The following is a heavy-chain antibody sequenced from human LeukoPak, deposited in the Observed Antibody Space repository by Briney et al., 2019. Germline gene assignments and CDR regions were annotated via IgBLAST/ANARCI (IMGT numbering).Heavy chain of an antibody. Sequence: ASVKVSCKASGGTFSSYTISWVRQAPGQGLEWMGRIIPILGIANYAQKFQGRVTITADKFTSTAYMELSSLRSEDTAVYYCARDPVEMATTNWFDPWGQGTLVTVSS. J-gene: IGHJ5*02. CDR2: IIPILGIA. CDR3: ARDPVEMATTNWFDP. D-gene: IGHD5-24*01. V-gene: IGHV1-69*04. CDR1: GGTFSSYT.